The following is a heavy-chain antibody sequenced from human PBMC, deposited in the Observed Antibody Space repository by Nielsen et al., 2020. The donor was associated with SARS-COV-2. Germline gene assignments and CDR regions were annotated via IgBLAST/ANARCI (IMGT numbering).Heavy chain of an antibody. Sequence: GESLKISCEASGFIFNTYGMNWVRQAPGKGLEWISYISDDNTIFYADSVKGRFTISRDNAKNSLDLQMNSLRAEDTAVYYCARSKGVFSFDSWGQGAMVTVTS. CDR3: ARSKGVFSFDS. CDR2: ISDDNTI. J-gene: IGHJ5*01. D-gene: IGHD2-8*01. CDR1: GFIFNTYG. V-gene: IGHV3-48*04.